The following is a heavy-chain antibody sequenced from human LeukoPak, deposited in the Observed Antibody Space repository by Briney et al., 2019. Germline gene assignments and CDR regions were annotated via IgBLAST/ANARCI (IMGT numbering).Heavy chain of an antibody. J-gene: IGHJ3*02. CDR3: ARSQYSSGWYGAFDI. D-gene: IGHD6-19*01. CDR1: GFTFSSYA. Sequence: QPGGSLRLSCAASGFTFSSYAMHWVRQAPGKGLEYVSAISSNGGSTYYANSVKGRFTISRDNSKNTLYLQMGSLRAEDMAVYYCARSQYSSGWYGAFDIWGQGTMVTVSS. CDR2: ISSNGGST. V-gene: IGHV3-64*01.